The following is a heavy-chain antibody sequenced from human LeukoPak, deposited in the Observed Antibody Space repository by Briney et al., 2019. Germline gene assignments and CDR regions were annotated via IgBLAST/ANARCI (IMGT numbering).Heavy chain of an antibody. Sequence: SQTLSLTCTVSGGSISSGGYYWSWIRQHPGKGLEWIGYIYYSGSTYYNPSLKSRVTISVDTSKNQFSLKLSSVTAEDTAVYYCARVLETDCSGGSCYSGLDYWGQGTLVTVSS. D-gene: IGHD2-15*01. CDR2: IYYSGST. J-gene: IGHJ4*02. V-gene: IGHV4-31*03. CDR3: ARVLETDCSGGSCYSGLDY. CDR1: GGSISSGGYY.